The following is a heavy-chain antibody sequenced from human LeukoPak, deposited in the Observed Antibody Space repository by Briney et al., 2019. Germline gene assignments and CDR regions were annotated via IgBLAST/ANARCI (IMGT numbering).Heavy chain of an antibody. D-gene: IGHD7-27*01. CDR2: IYYSGST. CDR3: ARGKLGIDRAFDI. J-gene: IGHJ3*02. V-gene: IGHV4-39*07. CDR1: GGSISSSSYY. Sequence: SETLSLTCTVSGGSISSSSYYWGWIRQPPGKGLEWIGSIYYSGSTYYNPSLKSRVTISVDTSKNQFSLKLSSVTAADTAVYYCARGKLGIDRAFDIRGQPTMATVSS.